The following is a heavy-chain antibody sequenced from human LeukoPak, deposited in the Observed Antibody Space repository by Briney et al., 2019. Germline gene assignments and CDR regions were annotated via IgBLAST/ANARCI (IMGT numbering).Heavy chain of an antibody. CDR3: AKDRLGVPAALNYYGMDV. V-gene: IGHV4-4*07. CDR1: GDSISSYY. J-gene: IGHJ6*02. Sequence: PSETLSLTCTVSGDSISSYYWSWIRQPAGKGLGWIGRIHTSASTNYNPSLKSRVTMSVDTSKNQLSLKLSSVTAADTAVYYCAKDRLGVPAALNYYGMDVWGQGTTVTVSS. CDR2: IHTSAST. D-gene: IGHD2-2*01.